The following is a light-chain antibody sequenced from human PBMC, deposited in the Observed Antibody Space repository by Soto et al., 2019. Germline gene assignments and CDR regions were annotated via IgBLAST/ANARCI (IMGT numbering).Light chain of an antibody. Sequence: QSALTQPASVSGSPGPSITISCTGTSSDVGGYNYVSWYQQHPGKAPKLMIYDVSNRPSGVSNRFSGSKSGNTASLTISGLQAEDEADYYCGSYTSSSTVVFGGGTKVTVL. J-gene: IGLJ2*01. V-gene: IGLV2-14*01. CDR1: SSDVGGYNY. CDR3: GSYTSSSTVV. CDR2: DVS.